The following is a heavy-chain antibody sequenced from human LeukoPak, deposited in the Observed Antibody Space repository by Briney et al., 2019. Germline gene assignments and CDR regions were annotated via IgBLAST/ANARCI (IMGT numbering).Heavy chain of an antibody. Sequence: LKISCTASGFTFSDYYMSWIRQAPGKGLEWVSCSSNSYTNYADSVKGRFTISRDNAKNSLYLQMNSLRAEDTAVYYCARALGYSSSWGYWGQGTLVTVSS. CDR2: SSNSYT. CDR1: GFTFSDYY. CDR3: ARALGYSSSWGY. D-gene: IGHD6-13*01. V-gene: IGHV3-11*05. J-gene: IGHJ4*02.